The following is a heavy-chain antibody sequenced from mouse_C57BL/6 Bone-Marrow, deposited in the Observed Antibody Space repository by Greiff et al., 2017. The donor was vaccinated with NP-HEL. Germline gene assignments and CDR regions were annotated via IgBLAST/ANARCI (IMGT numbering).Heavy chain of an antibody. J-gene: IGHJ3*01. D-gene: IGHD4-1*01. CDR2: IYPGNSDT. CDR1: GYTFTSYW. V-gene: IGHV1-5*01. CDR3: TGGTGTGFAY. Sequence: EVQLQQSGTVLARPGASVKMSCKTSGYTFTSYWMHWVKQRPGQGLEWIGAIYPGNSDTSYNQKFKGKAKLTAVTSASTAYMELSSLTNEAAAVYYCTGGTGTGFAYWGQGTLVTVSA.